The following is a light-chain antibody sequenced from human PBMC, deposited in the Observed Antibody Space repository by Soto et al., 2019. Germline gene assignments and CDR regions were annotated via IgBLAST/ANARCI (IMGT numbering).Light chain of an antibody. CDR3: QQYNNCSPWT. CDR2: GAS. CDR1: QSISSN. J-gene: IGKJ1*01. Sequence: EIVMTQSPATLSVSPGERATLSCRASQSISSNLAWYQQKPGQAPRLLIYGASTRATGIPARFSGSGSGTEFTLIISSLQSEDFAVYYCQQYNNCSPWTFGQGTKVEIK. V-gene: IGKV3-15*01.